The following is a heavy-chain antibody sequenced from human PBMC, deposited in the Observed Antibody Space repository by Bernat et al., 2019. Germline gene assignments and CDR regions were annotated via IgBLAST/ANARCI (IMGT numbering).Heavy chain of an antibody. CDR2: IRYDGSNK. D-gene: IGHD6-19*01. Sequence: QVQLVESGGGVVQPGGSLRLSCAASGFTFSSYGMHWVRQAPGKGLEWVAFIRYDGSNKYYADSVKGRFTISRDNSKNTLYLQMNSLRAVDTAVYYCAKDSSYMKVAGREEYYFDYWGQGTLVTVSS. V-gene: IGHV3-30*02. CDR3: AKDSSYMKVAGREEYYFDY. J-gene: IGHJ4*02. CDR1: GFTFSSYG.